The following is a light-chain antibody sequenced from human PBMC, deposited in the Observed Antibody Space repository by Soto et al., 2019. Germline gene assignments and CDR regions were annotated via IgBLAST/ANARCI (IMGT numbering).Light chain of an antibody. J-gene: IGKJ2*01. CDR1: QSISSW. Sequence: DIQMTQSPSTTSASVGDRVTITCRASQSISSWLAWYQQKPGKAPKLLIYDASSLESGVPSRFSGSGSGTEFTLTISSLQPDDFATYYCQQYNSYPSFGQGTKLEIK. CDR2: DAS. V-gene: IGKV1-5*01. CDR3: QQYNSYPS.